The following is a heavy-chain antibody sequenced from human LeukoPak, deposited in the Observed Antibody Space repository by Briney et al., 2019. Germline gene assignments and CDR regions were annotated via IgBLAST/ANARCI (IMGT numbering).Heavy chain of an antibody. CDR3: VKDVGGFGSLDY. Sequence: PGGSLRLSCAVFGFTFDDFVMHWVRQAPGKGLEWVAGISQGSDNLEYADSVKGRFTISRDNARDSLYLQMNSLRPQDTAMYYCVKDVGGFGSLDYWGQGALVTVSS. V-gene: IGHV3-9*01. J-gene: IGHJ4*02. CDR1: GFTFDDFV. CDR2: ISQGSDNL. D-gene: IGHD6-25*01.